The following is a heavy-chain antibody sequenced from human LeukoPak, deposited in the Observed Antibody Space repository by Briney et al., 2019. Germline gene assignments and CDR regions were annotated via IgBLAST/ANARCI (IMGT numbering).Heavy chain of an antibody. CDR3: AREVVRGNSY. J-gene: IGHJ4*02. CDR1: GGSFSGYY. V-gene: IGHV4-34*01. Sequence: MTTETLSLTCAVYGGSFSGYYWSWIRQPPGKGLEWIGEINHSGSTNYNQSLKSRVTISIDTSKNRFSLKLTSVTAADTAVYYCAREVVRGNSYWGQGTLVTVSS. CDR2: INHSGST. D-gene: IGHD3-10*01.